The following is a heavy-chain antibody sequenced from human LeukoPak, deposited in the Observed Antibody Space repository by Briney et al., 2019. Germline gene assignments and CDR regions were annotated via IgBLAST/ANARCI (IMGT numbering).Heavy chain of an antibody. CDR3: AKDHSPYCGGDCYPHWYFDL. D-gene: IGHD2-21*02. CDR2: ISGSGGST. J-gene: IGHJ2*01. V-gene: IGHV3-23*01. Sequence: GGSLRLSCAASEFTFSSYAMSWVRQAPGKGLEWVSAISGSGGSTYYADSVKGRFTTSRDNSKNTLYLQMNSLRAEDTAVYYCAKDHSPYCGGDCYPHWYFDLWGRGTLVTVSS. CDR1: EFTFSSYA.